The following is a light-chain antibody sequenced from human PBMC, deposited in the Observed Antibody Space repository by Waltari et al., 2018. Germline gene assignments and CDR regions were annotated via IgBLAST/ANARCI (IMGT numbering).Light chain of an antibody. J-gene: IGKJ2*01. CDR3: QQYGSTPYT. Sequence: EIVLTQSPGTLSLSPGERATLPCSASQSVSSSFLAWYQQKPGQAPRLLIYGASSRATGIPDRFSGSGSGTDFTLAINRLEPEDFAVYYCQQYGSTPYTFGQGTKMEIK. CDR1: QSVSSSF. CDR2: GAS. V-gene: IGKV3-20*01.